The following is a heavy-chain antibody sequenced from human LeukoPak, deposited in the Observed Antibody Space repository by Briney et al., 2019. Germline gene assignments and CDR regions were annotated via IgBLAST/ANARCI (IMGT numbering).Heavy chain of an antibody. CDR3: ARGLLDMNWFDP. CDR1: GGTFSSYA. D-gene: IGHD2-2*03. CDR2: IIPIFGTA. V-gene: IGHV1-69*05. Sequence: SVKVSCKASGGTFSSYAISWVRQAPGQGLEWMGGIIPIFGTANYAQKFQGRVTITTDESTSTAYMELSSLRSEDTAVYYCARGLLDMNWFDPWGQGTLVTVSS. J-gene: IGHJ5*02.